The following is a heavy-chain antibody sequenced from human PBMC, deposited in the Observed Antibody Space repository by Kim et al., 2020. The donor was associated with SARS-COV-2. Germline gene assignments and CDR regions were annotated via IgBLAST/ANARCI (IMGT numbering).Heavy chain of an antibody. V-gene: IGHV4-39*01. J-gene: IGHJ3*02. CDR1: GGSISSSSYY. D-gene: IGHD2-15*01. CDR3: ARLGTQHCSGGSCYANDAFDI. Sequence: SETLSLTCTVSGGSISSSSYYWGWIRQPPGKGLEWIGSIYYSGSTYYNPSLKSRVTISVDTSKNQFSLKLSSVTAADTAVYYCARLGTQHCSGGSCYANDAFDIWGQGTMVTVSS. CDR2: IYYSGST.